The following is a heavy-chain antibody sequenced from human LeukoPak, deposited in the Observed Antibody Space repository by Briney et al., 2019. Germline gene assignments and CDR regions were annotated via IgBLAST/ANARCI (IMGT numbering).Heavy chain of an antibody. Sequence: PGGSLRLSCAASGFTFRNYWMSWVRQAPGEGLEWVANIRPDGSQKYYVDSARGRFTISRDNAKSSLYLQMSSLRPEDTATYYCARDFQPRYCSSSSCSPAWGQGTTVTVS. CDR2: IRPDGSQK. CDR1: GFTFRNYW. D-gene: IGHD2-2*01. CDR3: ARDFQPRYCSSSSCSPA. V-gene: IGHV3-7*03. J-gene: IGHJ6*02.